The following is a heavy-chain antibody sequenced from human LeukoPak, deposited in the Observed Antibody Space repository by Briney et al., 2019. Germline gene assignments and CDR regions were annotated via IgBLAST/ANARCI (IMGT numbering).Heavy chain of an antibody. CDR2: MSGSGGST. Sequence: GGSLRLSCAASGFTFSSYAMSWVRQAPGKGLEWVSAMSGSGGSTYYADSVKGRFTISRDNSKNTLYLQMNSLRAEDTAVYYCATEDYEILTGYEDWGQGTLVTVSS. CDR3: ATEDYEILTGYED. J-gene: IGHJ4*02. V-gene: IGHV3-23*01. D-gene: IGHD3-9*01. CDR1: GFTFSSYA.